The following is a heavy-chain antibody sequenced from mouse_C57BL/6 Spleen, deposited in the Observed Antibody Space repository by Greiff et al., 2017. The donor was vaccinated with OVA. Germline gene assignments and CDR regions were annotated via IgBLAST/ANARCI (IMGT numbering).Heavy chain of an antibody. CDR2: IDPETGGT. Sequence: QVQLKQSGAELVRPGASVTLSCKASGYTFTDYEMHWVKQTPVHGLEWIGAIDPETGGTAYNQKFKGKAILTADKSSSTAYMELRSLTSEDSAVYYCTNYGNYVPFAYWGQGTLVTVSA. V-gene: IGHV1-15*01. D-gene: IGHD2-1*01. CDR1: GYTFTDYE. J-gene: IGHJ3*01. CDR3: TNYGNYVPFAY.